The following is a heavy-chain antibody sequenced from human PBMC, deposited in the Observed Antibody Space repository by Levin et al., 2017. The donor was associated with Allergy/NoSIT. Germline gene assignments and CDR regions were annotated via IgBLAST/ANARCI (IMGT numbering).Heavy chain of an antibody. CDR1: GFTFSLSW. J-gene: IGHJ4*02. D-gene: IGHD3-16*01. V-gene: IGHV3-7*01. CDR3: ATYSDSGPIGY. CDR2: IKRDGSER. Sequence: GGSLRLSCGASGFTFSLSWMSWVRQAPGKGLEWVANIKRDGSERHYADSVKGRFTISRDNAMNSLFLQMDSLRAEDTAVYYCATYSDSGPIGYWGQGTLVTVSS.